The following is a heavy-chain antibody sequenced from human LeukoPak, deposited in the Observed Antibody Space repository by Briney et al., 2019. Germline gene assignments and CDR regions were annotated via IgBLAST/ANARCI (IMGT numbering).Heavy chain of an antibody. CDR1: RFTFSSYA. V-gene: IGHV3-23*01. Sequence: PGGSLRLSCAASRFTFSSYAMSWVRQAPGKGLEWVSAIGASGGSTYYADSVKGRSTISRDNSKNTLYLQMNRLRAEDTAVYYCARGDILTGSYFDYWGQGTLVPVSS. CDR3: ARGDILTGSYFDY. D-gene: IGHD3-9*01. J-gene: IGHJ4*02. CDR2: IGASGGST.